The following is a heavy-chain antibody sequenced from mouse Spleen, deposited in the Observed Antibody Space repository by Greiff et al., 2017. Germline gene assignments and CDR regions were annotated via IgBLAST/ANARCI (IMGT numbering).Heavy chain of an antibody. CDR1: GFPFSDYG. CDR2: ISSGSSTI. D-gene: IGHD2-12*01. CDR3: ARSRYDGYAMEY. J-gene: IGHJ4*01. Sequence: EVTLVASGGGLVKPGGFLKLSCAASGFPFSDYGMHWVRQAPEKGLEWVAYISSGSSTIYYADTVKGRFTISSDNAKNTLFLQLTSLRSEDTAMFYCARSRYDGYAMEYWGEGTAVTGSS. V-gene: IGHV5-17*01.